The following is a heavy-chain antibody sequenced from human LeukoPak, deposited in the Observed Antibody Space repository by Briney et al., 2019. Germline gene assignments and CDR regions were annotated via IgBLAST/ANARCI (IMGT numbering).Heavy chain of an antibody. Sequence: PGGSLRLSCAASGFTVSSNYMSWVRQAPGKGLEWVSSIGSSSTYIYYADSVKGRFTISRDNAKNSLYLQMNSLRAEDTAVYYCGGHEGDYWGQGTLVTVSS. CDR2: IGSSSTYI. J-gene: IGHJ4*02. V-gene: IGHV3-21*01. CDR3: GGHEGDY. CDR1: GFTVSSNY.